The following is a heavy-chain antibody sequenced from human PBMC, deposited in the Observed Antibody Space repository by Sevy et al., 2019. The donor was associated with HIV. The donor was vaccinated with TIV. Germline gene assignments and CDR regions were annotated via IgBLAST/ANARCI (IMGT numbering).Heavy chain of an antibody. V-gene: IGHV3-49*03. Sequence: GGSLRLSCTASGFTFGDYAMSWFRQAPGKGLEWVGFIRSNSYGGTTEYAASVKGRFTISRDDSKSIAYLQMNSLKIEDTAVYYCTRWDYDNSGTGWMVDALDIWGQGTTVTV. CDR3: TRWDYDNSGTGWMVDALDI. D-gene: IGHD3-22*01. CDR1: GFTFGDYA. J-gene: IGHJ3*02. CDR2: IRSNSYGGTT.